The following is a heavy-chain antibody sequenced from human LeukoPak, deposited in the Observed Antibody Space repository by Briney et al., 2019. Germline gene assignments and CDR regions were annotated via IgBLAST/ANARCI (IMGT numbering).Heavy chain of an antibody. J-gene: IGHJ4*02. D-gene: IGHD6-6*01. CDR1: GFTFSSYS. CDR2: ISSSSSTI. V-gene: IGHV3-48*04. CDR3: ARDLDPSSSPFPYYFDY. Sequence: GGTLRLSCAASGFTFSSYSMNWVRQAPGKGLEWASYISSSSSTIYYADSVKGRFTISRDNAKNSLYLQMNSLRAVDTAVYYCARDLDPSSSPFPYYFDYWGQGTLVTVSS.